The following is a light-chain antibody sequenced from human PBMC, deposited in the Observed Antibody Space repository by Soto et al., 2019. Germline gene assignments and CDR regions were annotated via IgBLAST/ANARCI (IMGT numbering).Light chain of an antibody. V-gene: IGKV1-5*01. CDR3: QQYNSYS. Sequence: DIQMTQSPSTLSSSVGDRVTITCRASQSISSWLAWYQQKSGKAPKLLIYDASSVESGVPSRFCGSGSGTEFTITISSLQPDDFATYYCQQYNSYSFGQGTKLEIK. CDR1: QSISSW. CDR2: DAS. J-gene: IGKJ2*01.